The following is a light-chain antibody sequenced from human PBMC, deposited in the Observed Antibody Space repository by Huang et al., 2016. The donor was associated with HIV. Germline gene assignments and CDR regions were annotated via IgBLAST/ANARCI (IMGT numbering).Light chain of an antibody. CDR1: QSVNSY. V-gene: IGKV3-11*01. Sequence: ETVLTQSPATLSLSPGERATLSCRASQSVNSYLAWYQQHPGQTPRLLIYDASNRADGIPAGFSGSGSGTDFTLTISSLEPEDFAVYYCQQRKYWPPITFGQGTRLEIK. CDR2: DAS. CDR3: QQRKYWPPIT. J-gene: IGKJ5*01.